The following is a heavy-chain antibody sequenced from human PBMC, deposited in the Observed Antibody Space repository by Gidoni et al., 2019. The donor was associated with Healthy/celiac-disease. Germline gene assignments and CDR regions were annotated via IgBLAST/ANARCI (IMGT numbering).Heavy chain of an antibody. Sequence: QVQLVESGGGVVQPGRSLRLSCAASGFTFSSYGMHWVRQAPGKGLEWVAVISYDGSNKYYADSVKGRFTISRDNSKNTLYLQMNSLRAEDTAVYYCAKGSYDFWSGYYAYWGQGTLVTVSS. D-gene: IGHD3-3*01. V-gene: IGHV3-30*18. CDR3: AKGSYDFWSGYYAY. CDR2: ISYDGSNK. J-gene: IGHJ4*02. CDR1: GFTFSSYG.